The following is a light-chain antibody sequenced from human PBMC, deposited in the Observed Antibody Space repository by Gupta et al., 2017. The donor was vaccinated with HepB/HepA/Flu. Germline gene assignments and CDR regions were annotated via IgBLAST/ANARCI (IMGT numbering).Light chain of an antibody. V-gene: IGLV1-47*01. CDR1: SSNIGSNY. Sequence: HSVVTQLPPPSGTPGPRVTISCSGSSSNIGSNYVYWYQQLPGTAPKPLLSRNNQQPSGGPDRFSGSKSGASASLAISGLRSEDEDDYYCAAWDDSLRGVVFGGGTKLTVL. CDR3: AAWDDSLRGVV. J-gene: IGLJ2*01. CDR2: RNN.